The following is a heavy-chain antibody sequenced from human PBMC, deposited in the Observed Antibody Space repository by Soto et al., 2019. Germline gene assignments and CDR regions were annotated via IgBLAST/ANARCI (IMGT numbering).Heavy chain of an antibody. CDR2: IKPISDIT. CDR1: GDTFGRFT. V-gene: IGHV1-69*13. D-gene: IGHD4-4*01. J-gene: IGHJ5*02. CDR3: ARDPSTINNLIGVWFDR. Sequence: SVKVSCKASGDTFGRFTINWVRQAPGQGLEWMGGIKPISDITNYAQRFQGRVTFTADASTSTVYLELSSLRSEDTAMYYCARDPSTINNLIGVWFDRWGQGTLVTVSS.